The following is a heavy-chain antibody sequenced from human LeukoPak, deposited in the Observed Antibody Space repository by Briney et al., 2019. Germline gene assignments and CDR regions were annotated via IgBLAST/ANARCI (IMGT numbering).Heavy chain of an antibody. CDR2: IVPIFGTT. J-gene: IGHJ4*02. CDR3: ARDRGSSSLAHDY. CDR1: GGTFSSYA. Sequence: SVTVSCTASGGTFSSYAISWVRQAPGQGLEWMGGIVPIFGTTNYAQKFQGRVTITADESTSTAYMELSSLRSEDTAVYYCARDRGSSSLAHDYWGQGTLVTVSS. D-gene: IGHD6-13*01. V-gene: IGHV1-69*13.